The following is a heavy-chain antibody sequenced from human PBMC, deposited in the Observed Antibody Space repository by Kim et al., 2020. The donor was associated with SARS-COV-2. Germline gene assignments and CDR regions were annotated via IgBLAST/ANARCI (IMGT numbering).Heavy chain of an antibody. CDR1: GYSFTSYW. CDR2: IYPGDSDT. J-gene: IGHJ5*02. Sequence: GESLKISCKGSGYSFTSYWIGWVRQMPGKGLEWMGIIYPGDSDTRYSPSFQGQVTISADKSISTAYLQWSSLKASDTAMYYCARRPADYDWVPNGFDPWGQGTLVTVSS. D-gene: IGHD3-16*01. V-gene: IGHV5-51*01. CDR3: ARRPADYDWVPNGFDP.